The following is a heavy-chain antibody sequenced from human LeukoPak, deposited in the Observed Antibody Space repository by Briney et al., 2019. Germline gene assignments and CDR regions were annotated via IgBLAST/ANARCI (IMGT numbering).Heavy chain of an antibody. V-gene: IGHV3-23*01. CDR2: ISGSGGST. CDR3: AKAGEWQLVYYFDY. Sequence: GGSLRLSCAASGFTFSSYAMSWVRQAPGKGLELVSAISGSGGSTYYADSVKGRFTISRDNSKNTLYLQMNSLRAEDTAVYYCAKAGEWQLVYYFDYWGQGTLVTVSS. CDR1: GFTFSSYA. D-gene: IGHD6-13*01. J-gene: IGHJ4*02.